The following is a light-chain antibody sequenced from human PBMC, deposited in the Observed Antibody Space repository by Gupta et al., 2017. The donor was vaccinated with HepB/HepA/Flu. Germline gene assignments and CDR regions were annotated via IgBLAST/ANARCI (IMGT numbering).Light chain of an antibody. J-gene: IGKJ4*01. CDR3: HQYNNWPLT. CDR2: GAS. V-gene: IGKV3-15*01. CDR1: QSVSRN. Sequence: ETVMTQSPATLSVSPGERVTLSCRASQSVSRNLAWYQQKPGQAPRLLIYGASARAAGIPARFVAGGSGTDFTLTISSLQSEDFAVYYCHQYNNWPLTFGGGTKVDLK.